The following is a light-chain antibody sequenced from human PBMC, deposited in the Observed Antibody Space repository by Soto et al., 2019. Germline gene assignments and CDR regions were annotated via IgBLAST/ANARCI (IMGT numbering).Light chain of an antibody. CDR2: GAS. J-gene: IGKJ5*01. CDR1: QSVSTN. Sequence: EIVMTQSPATLSVSPGERATLSCRASQSVSTNLAWYQHKPGQAPRLLIYGASTRATGIPARFSGSGSGTEFTLTISSLQSEDFALYYCQQYRGWPLGPFGQGTRLEI. V-gene: IGKV3-15*01. CDR3: QQYRGWPLGP.